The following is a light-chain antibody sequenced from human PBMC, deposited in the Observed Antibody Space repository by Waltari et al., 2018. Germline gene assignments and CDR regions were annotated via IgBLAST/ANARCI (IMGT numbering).Light chain of an antibody. CDR2: EVT. CDR1: RGDVGGYNY. J-gene: IGLJ2*01. CDR3: SSYVGRNNVI. V-gene: IGLV2-8*01. Sequence: QSALTQPPSAAGSPGQSVTISCTGTRGDVGGYNYVSWYQQHPGKAPKLVIFEVTTRPSGVPVRFSGSKSGNTASLTVSGLQADDEAYYYCSSYVGRNNVIFGGGTKLTVL.